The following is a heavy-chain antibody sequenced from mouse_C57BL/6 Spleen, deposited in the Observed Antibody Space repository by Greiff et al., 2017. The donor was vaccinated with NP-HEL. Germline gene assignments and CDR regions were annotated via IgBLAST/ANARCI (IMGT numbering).Heavy chain of an antibody. J-gene: IGHJ4*01. CDR3: ARFYYYGSRYAMDY. D-gene: IGHD1-1*01. V-gene: IGHV1-72*01. CDR2: IDPNSGGT. CDR1: GYTFTSYW. Sequence: VQLVESGAELVKPGASVKLSCKASGYTFTSYWMHWVKQRPGRGLEWIGRIDPNSGGTKYNEKFKSKATLTVDKPSSSAYMQLSSLTSEDSAVYYCARFYYYGSRYAMDYWGQGTSVTVSS.